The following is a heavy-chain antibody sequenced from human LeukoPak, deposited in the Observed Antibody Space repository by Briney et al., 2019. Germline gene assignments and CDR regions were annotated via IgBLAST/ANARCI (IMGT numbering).Heavy chain of an antibody. Sequence: GASVKVSCKASGGTFSSYAISWVRQAPGQGLEWMGGIIPIFGTANYAQKFQGRVTITAHESTSTAYMELSSLKSEDTAVYYCARDRPQPSNIVVVPAALYYMDVWGKGTTVTVSS. CDR1: GGTFSSYA. J-gene: IGHJ6*03. V-gene: IGHV1-69*13. D-gene: IGHD2-2*01. CDR2: IIPIFGTA. CDR3: ARDRPQPSNIVVVPAALYYMDV.